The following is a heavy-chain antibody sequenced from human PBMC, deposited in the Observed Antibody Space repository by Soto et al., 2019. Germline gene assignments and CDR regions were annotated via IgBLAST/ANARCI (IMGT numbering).Heavy chain of an antibody. D-gene: IGHD6-13*01. V-gene: IGHV4-61*01. J-gene: IGHJ4*02. CDR2: IYYSGST. CDR3: ARENSLGYPDYYFDY. Sequence: SETLSLTCTVSGGSVSSGSYYWSWIRQPPGKGLEWIRYIYYSGSTNYNPSLKSRVTISVDTSKNQFSLKLSSVTAADTAVYYCARENSLGYPDYYFDYWGQGTLVTVSS. CDR1: GGSVSSGSYY.